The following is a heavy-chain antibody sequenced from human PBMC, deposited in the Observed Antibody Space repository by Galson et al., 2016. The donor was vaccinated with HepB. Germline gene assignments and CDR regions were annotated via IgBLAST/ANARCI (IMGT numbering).Heavy chain of an antibody. CDR3: AKEQYTSRWYAEYYFDY. J-gene: IGHJ4*02. CDR1: GFTFSNYG. D-gene: IGHD6-13*01. Sequence: SLRLSCAASGFTFSNYGVHWVRQAPGKGLEWVAVIWYDGSNKYYADSVKGRFTISRDNSKNTLYLQMNSLRAEDTAVYYCAKEQYTSRWYAEYYFDYWGQGTLVTVSS. CDR2: IWYDGSNK. V-gene: IGHV3-33*06.